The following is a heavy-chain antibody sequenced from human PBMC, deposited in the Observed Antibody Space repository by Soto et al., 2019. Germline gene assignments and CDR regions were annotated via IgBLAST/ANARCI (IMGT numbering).Heavy chain of an antibody. CDR2: VYYSGST. J-gene: IGHJ5*02. Sequence: SETLSLTCTVSGGSISSGGYYWSWIRQHPGKGLEWIGYVYYSGSTYYNPSLKSRVTISVDTSKNQFSLKLSSVTAADTAVYYCARDSYYDFWSGYYTGGRWFDPWGQGTLVTVSS. V-gene: IGHV4-31*03. CDR1: GGSISSGGYY. CDR3: ARDSYYDFWSGYYTGGRWFDP. D-gene: IGHD3-3*01.